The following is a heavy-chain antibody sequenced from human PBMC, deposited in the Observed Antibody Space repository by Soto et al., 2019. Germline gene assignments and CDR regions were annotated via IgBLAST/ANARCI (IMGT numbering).Heavy chain of an antibody. Sequence: SETLSLTCTVSSDSISSYYWSWIRQPPGKRLEWIGYISYSGSTDYNPSLKSRVTISGDTSKNQFSLKVSSVTAADTAVYYCARGTSWQLPFDYWGHGTLVTVSS. CDR1: SDSISSYY. CDR3: ARGTSWQLPFDY. D-gene: IGHD6-13*01. CDR2: ISYSGST. J-gene: IGHJ4*01. V-gene: IGHV4-59*01.